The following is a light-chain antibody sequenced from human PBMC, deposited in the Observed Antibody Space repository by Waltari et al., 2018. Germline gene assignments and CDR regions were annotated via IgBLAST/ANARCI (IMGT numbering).Light chain of an antibody. CDR1: QSLRHLNGYNY. J-gene: IGKJ2*01. Sequence: EIVMTQSPLSLPVTPGEPASISCRSSQSLRHLNGYNYLDWYLQKPGPSPKLLIDVGSSRASGVPGRFSGSGSGTDFTLLISRVEADDVGVYYCMQARQTPFTFGQGTKLEI. CDR3: MQARQTPFT. CDR2: VGS. V-gene: IGKV2-28*01.